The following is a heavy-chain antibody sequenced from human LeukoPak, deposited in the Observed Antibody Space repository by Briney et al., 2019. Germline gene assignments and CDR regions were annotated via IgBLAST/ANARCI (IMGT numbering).Heavy chain of an antibody. Sequence: SETLSLTCTVSGGSISGDYWSWIRQPPGKGLEWIGYIYYSGSTNYNASLKSRATISVDTSKKQFSLKLSSVTAADTAVYYCARRNPYDYWGQGTLVTVSS. CDR3: ARRNPYDY. J-gene: IGHJ4*02. CDR1: GGSISGDY. CDR2: IYYSGST. V-gene: IGHV4-59*12.